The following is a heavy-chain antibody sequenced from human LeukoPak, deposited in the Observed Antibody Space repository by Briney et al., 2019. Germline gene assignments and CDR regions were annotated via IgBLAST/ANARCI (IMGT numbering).Heavy chain of an antibody. CDR2: ISLSGLT. J-gene: IGHJ4*02. CDR1: GGSITSTNW. CDR3: SRENGAFSPFGY. D-gene: IGHD2-8*01. Sequence: SGTLSLTRGVSGGSITSTNWWSWVRQPPGQGLEWIGEISLSGLTNYNPSLKGRVTMALDKSKNHLSLNLTSVTAADTAVYYCSRENGAFSPFGYWGQGTLVTVPS. V-gene: IGHV4-4*02.